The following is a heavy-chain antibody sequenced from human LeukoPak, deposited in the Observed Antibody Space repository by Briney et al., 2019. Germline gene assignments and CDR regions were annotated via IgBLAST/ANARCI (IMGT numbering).Heavy chain of an antibody. V-gene: IGHV4-34*01. D-gene: IGHD3-10*01. CDR3: AREVVRGVIGLDY. CDR2: INHSGST. Sequence: PSETQSLTCAVYGGSFSGYYWSWIRQPPGKGLEWIGEINHSGSTNYNPSLKSRVTTSVDTSKNQFSLKLSSVTAADTAVYYCAREVVRGVIGLDYWGQGTLVTVSS. CDR1: GGSFSGYY. J-gene: IGHJ4*02.